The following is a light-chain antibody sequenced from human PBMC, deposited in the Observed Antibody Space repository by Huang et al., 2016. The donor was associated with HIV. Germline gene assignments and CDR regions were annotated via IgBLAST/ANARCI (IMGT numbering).Light chain of an antibody. V-gene: IGKV3-15*01. CDR3: QQYNNWPRT. CDR1: QSISSN. CDR2: DAS. Sequence: ERVMTQSPVTLSVSPGERATLSCRASQSISSNLAWYQQKPGQAPRLLIDDASTRATDIPARFSGSGSEIEFTLSISSLQSEDVAVYYCQQYNNWPRTFGLGTRLEIK. J-gene: IGKJ2*01.